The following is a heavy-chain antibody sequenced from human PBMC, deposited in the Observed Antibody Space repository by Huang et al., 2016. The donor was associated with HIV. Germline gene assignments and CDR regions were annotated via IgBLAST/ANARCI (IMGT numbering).Heavy chain of an antibody. V-gene: IGHV4-59*02. D-gene: IGHD6-19*01. Sequence: QVRLQESGPGLVKPSETLSLSCTVSGDSVSSHYWGWIRHPPGKGLEWMGTVYDSGTTKYNPRLKRRITISVDTSKNGFSLNITSVSAADTAMYFCVRDQGRLAVGGIDNWFDPWGQGALVTVSS. J-gene: IGHJ5*02. CDR3: VRDQGRLAVGGIDNWFDP. CDR2: VYDSGTT. CDR1: GDSVSSHY.